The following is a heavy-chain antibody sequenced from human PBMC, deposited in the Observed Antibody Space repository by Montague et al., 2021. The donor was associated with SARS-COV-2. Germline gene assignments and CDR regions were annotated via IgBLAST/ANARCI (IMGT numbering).Heavy chain of an antibody. J-gene: IGHJ6*02. CDR3: ASGKYYDFWSGYYSHDYVSGMDV. CDR2: IHTSGST. CDR1: GGSISSYY. D-gene: IGHD3-3*01. V-gene: IGHV4-4*07. Sequence: SGTLSLTCIVSGGSISSYYWSWIRQSAGKGLEWIGRIHTSGSTDXNPSLNSRVTMSVDTSKNQFSLKLSSVTAADTAVYYCASGKYYDFWSGYYSHDYVSGMDVWGQGTTVTVSS.